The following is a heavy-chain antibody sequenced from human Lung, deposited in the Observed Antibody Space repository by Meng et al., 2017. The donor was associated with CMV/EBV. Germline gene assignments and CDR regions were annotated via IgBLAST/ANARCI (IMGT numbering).Heavy chain of an antibody. V-gene: IGHV1-46*01. CDR1: GYTFTSYY. Sequence: ASXXVSXKASGYTFTSYYMHWVRQAPGQGLEWMGIINPSGGSTTYAQKFQGRVTMTRDTSTSTVYMELSSLRSEDTAVYYCARDRYQYYYLHSWGQGTLVNGAS. D-gene: IGHD3-10*02. CDR3: ARDRYQYYYLHS. J-gene: IGHJ4*02. CDR2: INPSGGST.